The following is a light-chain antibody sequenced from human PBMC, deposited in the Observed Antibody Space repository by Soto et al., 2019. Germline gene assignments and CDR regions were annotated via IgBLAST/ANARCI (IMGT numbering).Light chain of an antibody. Sequence: EIVMTQSPATLSVSPGDRATLSCRASQSVRSNLAWYQQRPGQAPRLLMSGASTRATGVPARFSANGSGTEFTLPIGSLQSEDFAVYYCQQYNNWPYTFGQGTKLEIK. CDR2: GAS. CDR1: QSVRSN. J-gene: IGKJ2*01. CDR3: QQYNNWPYT. V-gene: IGKV3-15*01.